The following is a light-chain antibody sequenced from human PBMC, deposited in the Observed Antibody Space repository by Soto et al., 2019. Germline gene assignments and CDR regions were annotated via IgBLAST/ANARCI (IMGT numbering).Light chain of an antibody. CDR2: AAF. CDR3: HQLHSYPLT. J-gene: IGKJ5*01. V-gene: IGKV1-9*01. Sequence: QLIQRPSSLCVRVEERSTSTWPGSKVISNYLAWYQQKPGQAPKLLIYAAFTLPSGVPDRFSGSRSGTEFTLTISRLEPEDFATYYCHQLHSYPLTFGQGTRLEIK. CDR1: KVISNY.